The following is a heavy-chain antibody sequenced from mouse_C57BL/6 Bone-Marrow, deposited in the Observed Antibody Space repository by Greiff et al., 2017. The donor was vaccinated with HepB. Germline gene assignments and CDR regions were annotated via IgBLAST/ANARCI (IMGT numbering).Heavy chain of an antibody. Sequence: VQLQQSGPELVKPGASVKISCKASGYTFTDYYMNWVKQSHGKSLEWIGDINPNNGGTSYNQKFKGKATLTVDKSSSTAYMELRSLTSEDSAVYYCARSALTVVGYYAMDYWGQGTSVTVSS. CDR1: GYTFTDYY. CDR2: INPNNGGT. V-gene: IGHV1-26*01. J-gene: IGHJ4*01. CDR3: ARSALTVVGYYAMDY. D-gene: IGHD1-1*01.